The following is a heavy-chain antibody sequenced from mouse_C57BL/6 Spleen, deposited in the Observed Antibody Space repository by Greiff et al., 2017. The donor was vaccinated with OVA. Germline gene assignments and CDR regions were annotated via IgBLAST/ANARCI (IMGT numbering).Heavy chain of an antibody. CDR2: FYPGSGSI. Sequence: QVQLQQSGAELVKPGASVKLSCKASGYTFTEYTIHWVKQRSGQGLEWIGWFYPGSGSIKYNEKVKDKATLTAYKSSSTVYMELSRLTSEVSAVYFCARHEEGTVVAGGGFAYWGQGTLVTVSA. V-gene: IGHV1-62-2*01. CDR1: GYTFTEYT. D-gene: IGHD1-1*01. CDR3: ARHEEGTVVAGGGFAY. J-gene: IGHJ3*01.